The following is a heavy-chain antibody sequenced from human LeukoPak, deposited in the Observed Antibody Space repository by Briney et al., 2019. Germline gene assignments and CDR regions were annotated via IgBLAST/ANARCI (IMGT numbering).Heavy chain of an antibody. J-gene: IGHJ3*02. CDR2: IYYSGST. D-gene: IGHD2-2*01. CDR3: ARASTGDAFDI. Sequence: PSETLSLTCTVSGGSISSYYWSWIRRPPGKGLEWIGYIYYSGSTNYNPSLKSRVTISVDTSKNQFSLKLSSVTAADTAVYYCARASTGDAFDIWGQGTMVTVSS. CDR1: GGSISSYY. V-gene: IGHV4-59*01.